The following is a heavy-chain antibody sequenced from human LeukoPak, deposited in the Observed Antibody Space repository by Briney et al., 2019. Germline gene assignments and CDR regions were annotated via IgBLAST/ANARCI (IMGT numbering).Heavy chain of an antibody. D-gene: IGHD3-10*01. CDR2: IYYSGST. CDR1: GGSISSSSYY. J-gene: IGHJ4*02. Sequence: SETLSLTCTVSGGSISSSSYYWGWIRQPPGKGLEWIGSIYYSGSTNYNPSLKSRVTISVDTSKNQFSLKLSSVTAADTAVYYCASHYYYGSGSLFFDYWGQGTLVTVSS. V-gene: IGHV4-39*07. CDR3: ASHYYYGSGSLFFDY.